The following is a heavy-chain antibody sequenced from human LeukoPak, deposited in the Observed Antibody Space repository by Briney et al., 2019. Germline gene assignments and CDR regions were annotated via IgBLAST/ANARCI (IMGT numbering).Heavy chain of an antibody. D-gene: IGHD2-8*01. V-gene: IGHV4-34*01. J-gene: IGHJ5*02. CDR3: ASVLGGWFDP. Sequence: SETLSLTCAVYGGSFGGYYWSWIRQPPGKGLEWIGEINHSGSTNYNPSLKSRVTISVDTSKNQFSLKLSSVTAADTAVYYCASVLGGWFDPWGQGTLVTVSS. CDR1: GGSFGGYY. CDR2: INHSGST.